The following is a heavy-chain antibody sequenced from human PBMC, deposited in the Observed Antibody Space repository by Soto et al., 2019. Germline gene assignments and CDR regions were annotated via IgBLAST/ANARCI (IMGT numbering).Heavy chain of an antibody. Sequence: SVKFSCRASGYNFTSSSVQWQRQARGQRLEWIGWIVVGSGNTNYAQKFQERVTITRDMSTSTAYMELSSLRSEDSAVYYWAAIKVATTHYDYWGPGTLVTVS. V-gene: IGHV1-58*01. CDR3: AAIKVATTHYDY. D-gene: IGHD5-12*01. CDR1: GYNFTSSS. CDR2: IVVGSGNT. J-gene: IGHJ4*02.